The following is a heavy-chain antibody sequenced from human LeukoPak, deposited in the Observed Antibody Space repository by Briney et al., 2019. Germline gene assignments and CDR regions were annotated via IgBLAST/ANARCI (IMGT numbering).Heavy chain of an antibody. CDR2: IYYSGST. V-gene: IGHV4-39*07. D-gene: IGHD4-23*01. CDR3: ARIWSTVVTPYYYYYMDV. CDR1: GGSISSSSYY. Sequence: PSETLSLTCTVSGGSISSSSYYWGWIRQPPGKGLEWIGSIYYSGSTYYNPSLKSRVTISVDTSKNQFSLKLSSVTAADTAVYYCARIWSTVVTPYYYYYMDVWGKGTTVTVSS. J-gene: IGHJ6*03.